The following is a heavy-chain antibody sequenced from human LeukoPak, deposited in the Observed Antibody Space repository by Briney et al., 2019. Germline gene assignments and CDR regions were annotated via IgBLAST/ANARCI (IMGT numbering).Heavy chain of an antibody. CDR2: IGAYNGNT. CDR1: GYTFTSYG. D-gene: IGHD5-12*01. J-gene: IGHJ3*02. V-gene: IGHV1-18*01. CDR3: ARDLVVATDYDAFDI. Sequence: ASVKVSCKASGYTFTSYGISWVRQAPGQGLEWMGWIGAYNGNTNYAQKLQGRVTMTTDTSTSTAYMELRSLRSDDTAVYYCARDLVVATDYDAFDIWGQGTMVTVSS.